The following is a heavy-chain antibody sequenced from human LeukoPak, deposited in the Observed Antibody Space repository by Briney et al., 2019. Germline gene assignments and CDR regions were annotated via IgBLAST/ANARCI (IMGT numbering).Heavy chain of an antibody. CDR1: GFTFSSYS. J-gene: IGHJ3*02. D-gene: IGHD6-13*01. V-gene: IGHV3-21*01. Sequence: KTGGSLRLSCAASGFTFSSYSMNWVRQAPGKGLEWVSSISSSSSYIYYADSVKGRFTISRDNAKNSLYLQMNSLRAEDTAVYYCARDTVEQQLRPIAFDIWGQGTMVTVSS. CDR3: ARDTVEQQLRPIAFDI. CDR2: ISSSSSYI.